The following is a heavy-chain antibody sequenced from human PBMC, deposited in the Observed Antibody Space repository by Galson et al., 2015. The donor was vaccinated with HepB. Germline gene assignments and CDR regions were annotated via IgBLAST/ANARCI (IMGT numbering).Heavy chain of an antibody. CDR2: IKQDGSEI. CDR1: GFTFRSYW. V-gene: IGHV3-7*01. J-gene: IGHJ3*02. D-gene: IGHD3-9*01. Sequence: SLRLSCAASGFTFRSYWMSWVRQAPGKGLEWVANIKQDGSEIYYVDSVKGRFTISRDNAKNSLYLHMNSLRAEDTAVYYCARDSRYLWRRNAADAFDIWGQGTMVTVSS. CDR3: ARDSRYLWRRNAADAFDI.